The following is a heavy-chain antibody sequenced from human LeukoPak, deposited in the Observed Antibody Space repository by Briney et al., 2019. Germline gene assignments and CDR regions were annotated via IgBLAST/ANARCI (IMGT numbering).Heavy chain of an antibody. V-gene: IGHV4-39*07. Sequence: SETLSLTCTVSGGSISSSSYYWGWIRQPPGKGLEWIGSIYYSGSTYYNPSLKSRVTISVDTSKNQFSLKLSSVTAADTAVYYCARQMLRGDPFSLDSWGQGTLVTVSS. CDR2: IYYSGST. D-gene: IGHD3-10*01. J-gene: IGHJ4*02. CDR1: GGSISSSSYY. CDR3: ARQMLRGDPFSLDS.